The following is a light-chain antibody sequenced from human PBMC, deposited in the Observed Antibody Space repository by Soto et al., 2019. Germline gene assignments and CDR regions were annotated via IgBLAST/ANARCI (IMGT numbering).Light chain of an antibody. CDR3: SSYTSSSTWV. CDR1: TSYVGSYNY. CDR2: DVS. J-gene: IGLJ3*02. Sequence: QSVLTQPASVSGSPGQSITISCTGTTSYVGSYNYVSWYQKNPGKAPKLLVYDVSNRPSGVSNRFSGSKSGNTASLTISGLQPEDEADYYCSSYTSSSTWVFGGGTKLTVL. V-gene: IGLV2-14*01.